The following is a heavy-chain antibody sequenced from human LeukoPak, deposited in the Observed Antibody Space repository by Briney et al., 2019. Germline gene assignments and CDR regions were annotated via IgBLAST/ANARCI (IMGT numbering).Heavy chain of an antibody. Sequence: SETLSLTCAVYGGSFSGYYWSWIRQPPGKGLEWIGEVNHSGSTNYNPSLKSRVTISVDTSKNQFSLKLSSVTAADTAAYYCARARNIAVAVDYWGQGTLVTVSS. J-gene: IGHJ4*02. CDR3: ARARNIAVAVDY. D-gene: IGHD6-19*01. V-gene: IGHV4-34*01. CDR2: VNHSGST. CDR1: GGSFSGYY.